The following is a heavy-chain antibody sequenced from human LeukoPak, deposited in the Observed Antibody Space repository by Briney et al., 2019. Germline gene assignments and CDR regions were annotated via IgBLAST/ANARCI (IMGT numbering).Heavy chain of an antibody. CDR2: IYYSGST. J-gene: IGHJ4*02. D-gene: IGHD6-13*01. V-gene: IGHV4-59*01. CDR3: ARGSWYFDY. Sequence: SETLSLTCTVSGGSISSYYWSWIRQPPGKGLEWIGYIYYSGSTNYNPSLKSRVTISVDTSKNQFSLKLSSVAAADTAVYYCARGSWYFDYWGQGTLVTVSS. CDR1: GGSISSYY.